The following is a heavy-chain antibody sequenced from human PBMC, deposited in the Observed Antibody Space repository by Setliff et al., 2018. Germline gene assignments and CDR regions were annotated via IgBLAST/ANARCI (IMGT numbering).Heavy chain of an antibody. Sequence: ASVKVSCKASGYTFTTHGISWVRQAPGQGLEWMGWISTDDGDTNFAQKFQGRVTLTTDTSTGTAYMELSSLRSENTAVYYCARGRSTYFIDVWGKGTTVTVSS. V-gene: IGHV1-18*01. CDR1: GYTFTTHG. CDR2: ISTDDGDT. CDR3: ARGRSTYFIDV. J-gene: IGHJ6*03.